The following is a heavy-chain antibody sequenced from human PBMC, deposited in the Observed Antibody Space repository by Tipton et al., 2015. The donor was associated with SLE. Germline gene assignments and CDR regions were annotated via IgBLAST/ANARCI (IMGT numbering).Heavy chain of an antibody. J-gene: IGHJ4*02. CDR3: AREAPNTCYFDS. D-gene: IGHD2-8*01. CDR1: GYTLTTYY. V-gene: IGHV1-46*01. Sequence: QLVQSGAEVKEPGASVKLSCKASGYTLTTYYMHWVRQAPGQGLEWMGIINPSGDRTRFAQKFQGRVTMAMDTSTTTVYMELNSLRSDDTAVYYCAREAPNTCYFDSWGQGTLVTVSS. CDR2: INPSGDRT.